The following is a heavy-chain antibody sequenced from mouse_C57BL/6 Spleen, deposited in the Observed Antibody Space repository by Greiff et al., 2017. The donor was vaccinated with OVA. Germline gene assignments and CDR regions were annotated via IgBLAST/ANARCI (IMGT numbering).Heavy chain of an antibody. CDR3: ARGAYYYGSSYVYFDV. CDR1: GFTFSDYG. V-gene: IGHV5-17*01. J-gene: IGHJ1*03. D-gene: IGHD1-1*01. CDR2: ISSGSSTI. Sequence: EVKVVESGGGLVKPGGSLKLSCAASGFTFSDYGMHWVRQAPEKGLEWVAYISSGSSTIYYADTVKGRFTISRDNAKNTLFLQMTSLRSEDTAMYYCARGAYYYGSSYVYFDVWGTGTTVTVSS.